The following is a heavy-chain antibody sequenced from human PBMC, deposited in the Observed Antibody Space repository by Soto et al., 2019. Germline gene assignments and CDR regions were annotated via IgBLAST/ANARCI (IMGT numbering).Heavy chain of an antibody. V-gene: IGHV3-9*01. CDR1: GFTFDDYA. CDR2: ISWNSGSI. J-gene: IGHJ4*02. Sequence: EVQLVESGGGLVQPGRSLRLSCAAPGFTFDDYAMHWVRQAPGKGLEWVSGISWNSGSIGYADSVKGRFTISIDNAKNSLYLQMNSLRAEDTALYYCAKDNYWGQGTLVTVSS. CDR3: AKDNY.